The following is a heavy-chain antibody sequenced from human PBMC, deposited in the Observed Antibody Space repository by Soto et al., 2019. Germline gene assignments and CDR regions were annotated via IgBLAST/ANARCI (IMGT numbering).Heavy chain of an antibody. CDR3: VDMRGQWLPRV. J-gene: IGHJ4*02. CDR1: GGSIFGSDYY. Sequence: QLQLQESGPGLVKPSETLSLTCTVSGGSIFGSDYYWGWIRQPPGKGLEWLGNIYFSGKTYYYPSLKSRVTISVDTSKNQFSLRLTSVTAADTAVYSCVDMRGQWLPRVWGQGILVTVSS. CDR2: IYFSGKT. V-gene: IGHV4-39*01. D-gene: IGHD6-19*01.